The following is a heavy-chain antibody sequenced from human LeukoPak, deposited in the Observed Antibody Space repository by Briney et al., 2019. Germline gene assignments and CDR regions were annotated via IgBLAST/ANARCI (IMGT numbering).Heavy chain of an antibody. V-gene: IGHV3-11*04. D-gene: IGHD3-9*01. CDR3: ARAHPYYDILTGHPGYYMDV. J-gene: IGHJ6*03. Sequence: GGSLRLSCAASGFTFSDYYMSWIRQAPGKGLEWVSYISSSGSTIYYADSVKGRFTISRDNAKNSLYLQMNSLRAEDTAVYYCARAHPYYDILTGHPGYYMDVWGKGTTVTVSS. CDR1: GFTFSDYY. CDR2: ISSSGSTI.